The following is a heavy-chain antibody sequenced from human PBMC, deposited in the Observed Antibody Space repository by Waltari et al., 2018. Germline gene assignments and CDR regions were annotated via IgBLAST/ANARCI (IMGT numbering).Heavy chain of an antibody. V-gene: IGHV3-11*01. Sequence: QVQLAESGGGLVKPGGSLRLSCAGSGFTFGDYYMGWIRQAPGKGLELVSFISSSGATTCYADSVKDRFTISRDNSNNSVSLQMHSLRVEDTALYYCARPQRGYYGMDVWGQGTTVTVAS. CDR3: ARPQRGYYGMDV. J-gene: IGHJ6*02. CDR2: ISSSGATT. CDR1: GFTFGDYY.